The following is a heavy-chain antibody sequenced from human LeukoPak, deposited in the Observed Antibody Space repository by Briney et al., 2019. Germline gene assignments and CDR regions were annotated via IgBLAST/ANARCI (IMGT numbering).Heavy chain of an antibody. CDR3: AKELDSSGYFDY. CDR1: GFTFSGYG. J-gene: IGHJ4*02. CDR2: ISGSGGST. Sequence: PGGSLRLSCAASGFTFSGYGMHWVRQAPGKGLEWVSGISGSGGSTYHADSVKGRFTISRDNSKNTLYLQMNSLRAEDTAVYYCAKELDSSGYFDYWGQGTLVTVSS. V-gene: IGHV3-23*01. D-gene: IGHD3-22*01.